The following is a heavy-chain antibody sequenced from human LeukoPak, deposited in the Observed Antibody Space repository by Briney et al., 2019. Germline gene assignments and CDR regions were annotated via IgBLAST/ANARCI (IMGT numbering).Heavy chain of an antibody. CDR2: ISGSGGST. CDR1: GFTFSNYA. D-gene: IGHD5-18*01. CDR3: AKDLSSGYSYGYINY. V-gene: IGHV3-23*01. J-gene: IGHJ4*02. Sequence: GGSLRLSYAASGFTFSNYAMSWVRQAPGKGLEWVSAISGSGGSTYYADSVKGRFTISRDNSESTLYLQMNSLRAEDTAVYYCAKDLSSGYSYGYINYWGQGTLVTVSS.